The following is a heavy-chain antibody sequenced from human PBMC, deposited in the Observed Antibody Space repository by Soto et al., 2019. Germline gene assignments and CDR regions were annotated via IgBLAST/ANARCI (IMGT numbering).Heavy chain of an antibody. CDR1: GFTFSASA. Sequence: EVQLVESGGGLVQPGGSLKLSCAASGFTFSASAMHWGRQASGKRLEWVGRIRSKSNSYVTAYAASVKGRFTVSRDDSKNTAYLQMMSLKTEHTAVYYCTTSVTGITAHFDYWGLGTLVTVSS. J-gene: IGHJ4*02. D-gene: IGHD5-18*01. CDR3: TTSVTGITAHFDY. V-gene: IGHV3-73*02. CDR2: IRSKSNSYVT.